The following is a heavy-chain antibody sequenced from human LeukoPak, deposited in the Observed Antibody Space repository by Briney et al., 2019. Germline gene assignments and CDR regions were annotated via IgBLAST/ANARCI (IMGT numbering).Heavy chain of an antibody. J-gene: IGHJ4*02. D-gene: IGHD2-21*01. V-gene: IGHV3-7*01. CDR3: ATIQY. CDR2: INQDGSES. CDR1: GFKFSDFS. Sequence: GGSLRLSCAASGFKFSDFSVSWVRQAPGKGLEWVAIINQDGSESYYVDSVRGRFTISRDNVDNSLFLQKDSLRIDDTARYYCATIQYWGQGTQVTVSS.